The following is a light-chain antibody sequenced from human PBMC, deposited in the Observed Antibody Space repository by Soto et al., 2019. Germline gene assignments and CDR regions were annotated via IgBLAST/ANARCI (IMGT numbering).Light chain of an antibody. CDR3: QSYDSSMTTFV. V-gene: IGLV1-40*01. CDR2: GDN. Sequence: QSVLTQPPSVSGAPGQRVAISCTGSSSNIGAEYDVHWYQQLPGTAPKRLIYGDNNRPSGVPDRFFGSKSGTSASLAITGLQPEGEADYYCQSYDSSMTTFVFGTGTKVTVL. CDR1: SSNIGAEYD. J-gene: IGLJ1*01.